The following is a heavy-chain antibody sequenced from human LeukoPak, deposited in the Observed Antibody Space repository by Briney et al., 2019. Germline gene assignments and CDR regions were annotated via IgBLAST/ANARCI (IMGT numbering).Heavy chain of an antibody. CDR1: GFTFSNAW. V-gene: IGHV3-15*01. D-gene: IGHD1-7*01. J-gene: IGHJ4*02. CDR3: STLTGTSDFDY. CDR2: IKSKTDGGTT. Sequence: GGSLRLSCAASGFTFSNAWMSWVRQAPGKGLEWVGRIKSKTDGGTTDYAAPVKGRLTISRDDSKNTLYLQMNSLKTEHTVVYYCSTLTGTSDFDYWGQRTQVTVPS.